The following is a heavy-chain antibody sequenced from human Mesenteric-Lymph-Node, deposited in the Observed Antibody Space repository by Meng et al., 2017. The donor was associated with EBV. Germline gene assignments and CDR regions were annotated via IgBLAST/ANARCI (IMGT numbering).Heavy chain of an antibody. CDR1: GGSVSSAGYY. CDR3: ASRGYSDGWTFDS. CDR2: MYYSGSI. V-gene: IGHV4-30-4*01. Sequence: QGQLQESGPGLVKPSQTLSLTCAVSGGSVSSAGYYWNWIRQPPGKGLEWIGYMYYSGSIYYNPSLKRRVTISVDTSKNQFSLKLSSVTAADTAVYYCASRGYSDGWTFDSWGQGTLVTVSS. J-gene: IGHJ4*02. D-gene: IGHD5-18*01.